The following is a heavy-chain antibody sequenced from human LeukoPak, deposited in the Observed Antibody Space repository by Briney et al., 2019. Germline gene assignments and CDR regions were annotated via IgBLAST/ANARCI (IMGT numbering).Heavy chain of an antibody. CDR1: GFTFSTYA. V-gene: IGHV3-64D*06. J-gene: IGHJ4*02. Sequence: GGCLRLSCSASGFTFSTYAMHWVRQAPGKGLEHGSSISTNGGSTYYADSVKGRFTISRDNSKSTLYLQMSSLRDEDTAVYYCVKDSALGRLYYFDYWGQGTLVIVSS. CDR3: VKDSALGRLYYFDY. CDR2: ISTNGGST.